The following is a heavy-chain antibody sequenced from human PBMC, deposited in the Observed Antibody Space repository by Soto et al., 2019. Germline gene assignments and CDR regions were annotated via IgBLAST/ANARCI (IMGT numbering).Heavy chain of an antibody. V-gene: IGHV1-69*12. CDR1: GGTFSSYA. CDR2: IIPIFGTA. Sequence: QVQLVQSGAEVKKPGSSVKVSCKASGGTFSSYAISWVRQAPGQGLEWMGGIIPIFGTADYAQKFQGRVTSTADETTSTAYMELSSLRSEDTAVYYCATQGLPNYSYYGMDVWGQGTTVTVSS. D-gene: IGHD5-18*01. CDR3: ATQGLPNYSYYGMDV. J-gene: IGHJ6*02.